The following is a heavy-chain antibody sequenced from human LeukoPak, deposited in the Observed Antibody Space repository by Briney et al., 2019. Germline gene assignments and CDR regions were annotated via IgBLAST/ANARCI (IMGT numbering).Heavy chain of an antibody. CDR2: IYTSGST. J-gene: IGHJ4*02. CDR1: GNSISSGDNY. V-gene: IGHV4-61*02. Sequence: SQTLSLTCTVSGNSISSGDNYWSWIRQPAGKGLEWIGRIYTSGSTNYNPSLKSRVTISVDTSKNQFSLKLSSVTAADTAVYYCARAADYYDSSGRFDYWGQGTLVTVSS. D-gene: IGHD3-22*01. CDR3: ARAADYYDSSGRFDY.